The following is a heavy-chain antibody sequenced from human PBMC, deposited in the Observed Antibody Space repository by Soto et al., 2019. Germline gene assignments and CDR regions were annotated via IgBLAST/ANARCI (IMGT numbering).Heavy chain of an antibody. Sequence: QVQLVESGGGLVKPGGSLRLSCAASGFTFGDYDMSWIRQAPGKGLEWVSYISNGGSSIYYADSVKGRFTISRDNAKRSVFLQMNSLRAEDTAVYYCTRPCRYCNGGGPGHWFDPWGQGTLVTVSS. V-gene: IGHV3-11*01. J-gene: IGHJ5*02. CDR3: TRPCRYCNGGGPGHWFDP. CDR2: ISNGGSSI. D-gene: IGHD2-8*02. CDR1: GFTFGDYD.